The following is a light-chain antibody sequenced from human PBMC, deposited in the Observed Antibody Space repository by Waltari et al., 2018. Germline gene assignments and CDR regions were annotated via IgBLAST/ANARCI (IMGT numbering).Light chain of an antibody. J-gene: IGKJ3*01. V-gene: IGKV1-39*01. CDR3: QQRYSTPFT. CDR2: AAS. CDR1: QSIRSY. Sequence: DIQMTQSPSSLSASVGDRVTITCRASQSIRSYLNWYQQKPGKAPKLLIYAASSLQSGVPARFSGSGSGKDFTLNISSLQPEDFATYYCQQRYSTPFTFGPGTKVDIK.